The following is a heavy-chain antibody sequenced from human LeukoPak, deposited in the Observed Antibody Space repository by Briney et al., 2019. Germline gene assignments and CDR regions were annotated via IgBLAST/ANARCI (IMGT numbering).Heavy chain of an antibody. Sequence: SETLSLTCAVSGYSISSGYYWGWIRQPPGKGLEWIGSIYHSGSTYYNPSLKSRVTISVDTSKNQFSLKLSSVTAADTAVYYCARLDYGGNSGLFDYRGQGTLVTVSS. CDR1: GYSISSGYY. D-gene: IGHD4-23*01. CDR2: IYHSGST. V-gene: IGHV4-38-2*01. CDR3: ARLDYGGNSGLFDY. J-gene: IGHJ4*02.